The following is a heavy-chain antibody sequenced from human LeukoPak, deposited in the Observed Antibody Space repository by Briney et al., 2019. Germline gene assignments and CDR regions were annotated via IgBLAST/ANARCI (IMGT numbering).Heavy chain of an antibody. Sequence: ASVKVSCKASGGTFSSYVISWVRQAPGQGLEWMGGIIPIFGTANYAQKFQGRVTITADESTSTAYMELSSLRSEDTAVYYCARVRIAAAAPLSYWGQGTLVTVSS. CDR1: GGTFSSYV. CDR2: IIPIFGTA. D-gene: IGHD6-13*01. CDR3: ARVRIAAAAPLSY. V-gene: IGHV1-69*13. J-gene: IGHJ4*02.